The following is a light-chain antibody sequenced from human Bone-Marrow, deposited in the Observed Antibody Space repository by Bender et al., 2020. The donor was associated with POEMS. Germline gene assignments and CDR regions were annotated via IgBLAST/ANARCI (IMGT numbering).Light chain of an antibody. CDR3: QAWDGTTVV. CDR2: QDR. CDR1: ELGDKY. Sequence: SFGVTQPPSVSVSPGQTARIPCSGDELGDKYVCWYQQKPGQSPVLVVFQDRNRPSGIPAGFSGSKSGNTATLTISGTQTTDEADYYCQAWDGTTVVFGGGTKLTVL. V-gene: IGLV3-1*01. J-gene: IGLJ3*02.